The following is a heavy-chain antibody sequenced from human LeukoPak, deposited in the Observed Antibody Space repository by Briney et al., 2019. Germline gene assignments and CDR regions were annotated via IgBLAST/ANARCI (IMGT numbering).Heavy chain of an antibody. CDR3: AKDRDAFDI. CDR1: RFTFSSYG. V-gene: IGHV3-30*18. J-gene: IGHJ3*02. CDR2: ISYDGSNK. Sequence: GGSLRLSCAASRFTFSSYGMHWVRQAPGKGLEWVAVISYDGSNKYYADSVKGRFTISRDNSKNTLYLQMNSLRAEDTAVYYCAKDRDAFDIWGQGTMVTVSS.